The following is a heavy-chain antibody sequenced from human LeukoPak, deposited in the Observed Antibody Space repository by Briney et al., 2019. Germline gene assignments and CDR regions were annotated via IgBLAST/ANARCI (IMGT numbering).Heavy chain of an antibody. CDR2: ISDSGGST. CDR3: ARDRDSGYDHTDPHFDY. V-gene: IGHV3-23*01. CDR1: GFTFNNYA. Sequence: GGSLRLSCAVSGFTFNNYAMNWVRPAPGKGLEWVSGISDSGGSTFYADSVKGRFTISRDNSKNTLYLQMNSLRAEDTAVYYCARDRDSGYDHTDPHFDYWGQGSLVTVSS. D-gene: IGHD5-12*01. J-gene: IGHJ4*02.